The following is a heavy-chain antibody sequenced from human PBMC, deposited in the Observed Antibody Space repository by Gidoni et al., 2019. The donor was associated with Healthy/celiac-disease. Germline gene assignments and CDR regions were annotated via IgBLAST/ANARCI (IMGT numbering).Heavy chain of an antibody. Sequence: QVQLQESGPGLVKPSETLSLTCTVSGGSISSYYWRWIRQPPGKGLEWIGYIYYSGSTNYNPSLKSRVTISVDTSKNQFSLKLSSVTAADTAVYYCARVDTGYCSGGSCYTTLYFQHWGQGTLVTVSS. CDR3: ARVDTGYCSGGSCYTTLYFQH. D-gene: IGHD2-15*01. V-gene: IGHV4-59*01. J-gene: IGHJ1*01. CDR1: GGSISSYY. CDR2: IYYSGST.